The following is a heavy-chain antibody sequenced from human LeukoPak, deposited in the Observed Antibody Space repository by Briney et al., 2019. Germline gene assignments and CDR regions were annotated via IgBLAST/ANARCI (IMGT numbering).Heavy chain of an antibody. J-gene: IGHJ4*02. D-gene: IGHD3-22*01. CDR1: GGSFSGYY. CDR3: ARGSLDSSGYYKYYFDY. CDR2: INHSGST. Sequence: PETLSLTCAVYGGSFSGYYWSWIRQPPGKRLEWIGEINHSGSTNYNPSLKSRVTISVDTSKNQFSLKLSSVTAADTAVYYCARGSLDSSGYYKYYFDYWGQGTLVTVSS. V-gene: IGHV4-34*01.